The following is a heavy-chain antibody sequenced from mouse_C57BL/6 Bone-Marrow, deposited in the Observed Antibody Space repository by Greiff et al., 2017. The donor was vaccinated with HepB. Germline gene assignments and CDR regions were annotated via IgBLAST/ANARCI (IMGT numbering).Heavy chain of an antibody. V-gene: IGHV1-5*01. D-gene: IGHD2-5*01. CDR3: TGCRSNHWYFDV. CDR1: GYTFTSYW. J-gene: IGHJ1*03. Sequence: EVQLQQSGTVLARPGASVKMSCKTSGYTFTSYWMHWVKQRPGQGLEWIGAIYPGNSDTSYNQKFKGKAKLTAVTSASTAYMELSSLTNEDSAVYYCTGCRSNHWYFDVWGTGTTVTVSS. CDR2: IYPGNSDT.